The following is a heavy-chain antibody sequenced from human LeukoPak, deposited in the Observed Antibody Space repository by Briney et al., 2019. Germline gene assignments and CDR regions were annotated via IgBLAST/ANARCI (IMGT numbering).Heavy chain of an antibody. CDR2: IKQDINEK. Sequence: GGSLRLSCAASGFTFTTYWMNWVRQAPGKGLEWVANIKQDINEKYYVDSVKGRFTISRDNAKNSLYLQMNSLRAEDTAVYYCARGAHKRDDYGGFFDYWGQGTLVTVSS. D-gene: IGHD4-23*01. CDR1: GFTFTTYW. V-gene: IGHV3-7*01. CDR3: ARGAHKRDDYGGFFDY. J-gene: IGHJ4*02.